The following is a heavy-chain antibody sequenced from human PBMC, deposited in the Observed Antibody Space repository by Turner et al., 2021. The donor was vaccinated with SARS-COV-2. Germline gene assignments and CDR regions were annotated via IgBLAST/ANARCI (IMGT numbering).Heavy chain of an antibody. V-gene: IGHV3-48*01. J-gene: IGHJ6*02. CDR3: ASTSVVNYGMDV. D-gene: IGHD2-15*01. CDR1: GFTFSRYS. CDR2: IRSSRSTI. Sequence: EVQLVESGGGWVQPGGSLRLSCAASGFTFSRYSMNWVRQAPGKGLEWVSYIRSSRSTIYYADSVKDRFTISRDNAKNSLYLQMNSLRAEDTAVYYCASTSVVNYGMDVWGQGTTVTVSS.